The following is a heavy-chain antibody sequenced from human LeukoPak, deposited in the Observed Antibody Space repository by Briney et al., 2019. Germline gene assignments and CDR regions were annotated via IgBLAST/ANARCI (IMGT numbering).Heavy chain of an antibody. Sequence: SETLSLTCTVSGGSISSYYWSWIRQPPGKGLEWIGYIYTSGSTNYNPSLKSRVTISVDTSKNQFSLKLSSVTAADTAVYYCARGTAMYYYMDVWGKGTTVTVSS. CDR2: IYTSGST. CDR3: ARGTAMYYYMDV. J-gene: IGHJ6*03. V-gene: IGHV4-4*09. D-gene: IGHD5-18*01. CDR1: GGSISSYY.